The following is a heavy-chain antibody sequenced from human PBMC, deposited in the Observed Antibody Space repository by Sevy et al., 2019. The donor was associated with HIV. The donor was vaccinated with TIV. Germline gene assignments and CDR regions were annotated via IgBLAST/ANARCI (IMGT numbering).Heavy chain of an antibody. CDR3: ARDDDYGDYGTGFDY. Sequence: GSLRLSCAASGFTFSSYSMNWVRQAPGKGLEWVSYISSSSSTIYYADSVKGRFTISRDNAKNSLYLQMNSLRDEDTAVYYCARDDDYGDYGTGFDYWGQRTLVTVSS. CDR2: ISSSSSTI. CDR1: GFTFSSYS. V-gene: IGHV3-48*02. D-gene: IGHD4-17*01. J-gene: IGHJ4*02.